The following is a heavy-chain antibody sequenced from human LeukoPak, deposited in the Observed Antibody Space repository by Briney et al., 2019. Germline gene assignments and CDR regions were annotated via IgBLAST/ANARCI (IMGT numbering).Heavy chain of an antibody. CDR3: AAEYSSSWYGGFDY. CDR2: INSDGSST. Sequence: PGGSLRLSCTASGFIFSSYWMHWLRQAPGKALVWVSRINSDGSSTSYADSVKGRFTISRDNAKNTLYLQMNSLRAEDTAMYYCAAEYSSSWYGGFDYWGQGTRVTVSS. V-gene: IGHV3-74*01. CDR1: GFIFSSYW. J-gene: IGHJ4*02. D-gene: IGHD6-13*01.